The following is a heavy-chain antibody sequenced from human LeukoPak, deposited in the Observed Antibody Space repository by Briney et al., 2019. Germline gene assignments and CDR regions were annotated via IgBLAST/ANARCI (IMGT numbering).Heavy chain of an antibody. CDR2: INHSGST. CDR3: ARANSSSWHNFNY. D-gene: IGHD6-13*01. J-gene: IGHJ4*02. V-gene: IGHV4-34*01. Sequence: PSETLSLTCAVYGGSFSGYYWSWIRQPPGKGLEWIGEINHSGSTNYNPSLKSRVTISVDTSKNQFSLKLSSVTAADTAVYYCARANSSSWHNFNYWGQGTLVTVSS. CDR1: GGSFSGYY.